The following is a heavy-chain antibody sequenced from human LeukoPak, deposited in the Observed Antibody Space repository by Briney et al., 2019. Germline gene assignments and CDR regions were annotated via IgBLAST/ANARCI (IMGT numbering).Heavy chain of an antibody. CDR3: AKDGLQFSEWLPPLGY. Sequence: GGSLRLSCAASGFTLSSYAMSWVRQAPGKGLEWVSLISGNAGSTYCADSVKGRFTISRDITKNTLYLQMNSLRAEDTAVYYCAKDGLQFSEWLPPLGYWGQGTLVTVPS. V-gene: IGHV3-23*01. CDR2: ISGNAGST. D-gene: IGHD3-3*01. J-gene: IGHJ4*02. CDR1: GFTLSSYA.